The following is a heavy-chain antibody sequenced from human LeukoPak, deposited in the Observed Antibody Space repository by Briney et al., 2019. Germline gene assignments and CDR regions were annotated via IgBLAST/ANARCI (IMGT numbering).Heavy chain of an antibody. V-gene: IGHV1-2*02. D-gene: IGHD6-19*01. Sequence: ASVKVSCKASGYTFTGYYMHWVRQAPGQGLEWMGWINPNSGGTNYAQKFQGRVTMTRDTSITTAYMELSRLTSDDTAVYYCALTSGAVAVSYFDYWGQGTLVTVSS. J-gene: IGHJ4*02. CDR3: ALTSGAVAVSYFDY. CDR1: GYTFTGYY. CDR2: INPNSGGT.